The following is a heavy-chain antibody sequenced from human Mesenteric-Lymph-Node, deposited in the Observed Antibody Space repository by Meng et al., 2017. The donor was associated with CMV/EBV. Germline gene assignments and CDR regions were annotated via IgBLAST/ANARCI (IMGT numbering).Heavy chain of an antibody. CDR1: YY. J-gene: IGHJ5*02. V-gene: IGHV3-11*01. Sequence: YYMSWIRQAPGKGLEWVSYISSSGSTIYYADSVKGRFTIPRDNAKNSLYLQMNSLRAEDTAVYYCARDGIEQRAIVTIFGVGNWFDPWGQGTLVTVSS. CDR2: ISSSGSTI. CDR3: ARDGIEQRAIVTIFGVGNWFDP. D-gene: IGHD3-3*01.